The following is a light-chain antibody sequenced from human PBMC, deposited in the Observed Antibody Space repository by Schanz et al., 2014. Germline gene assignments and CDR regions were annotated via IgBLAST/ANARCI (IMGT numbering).Light chain of an antibody. V-gene: IGLV1-44*01. CDR3: ATWDDGLTARV. CDR2: TNN. CDR1: TPNIGSNT. Sequence: QSVLTQPPSASGTPGQRVTISCSGSTPNIGSNTINWYQQLPGTAPKLLIHTNNQRPSGVPDRFSASKSDTSASLAISGLQSEDEADYYCATWDDGLTARVFGGGTKLTVL. J-gene: IGLJ3*02.